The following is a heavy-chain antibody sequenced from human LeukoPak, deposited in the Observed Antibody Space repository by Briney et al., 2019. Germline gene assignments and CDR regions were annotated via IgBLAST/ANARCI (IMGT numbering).Heavy chain of an antibody. D-gene: IGHD3-10*01. CDR3: ARDRESSDQRVRNFDY. J-gene: IGHJ4*02. CDR2: ISSSSSTI. CDR1: GFTFSSYA. Sequence: GGSLRLSCAASGFTFSSYAMTWVRQAPGKGLEWVSYISSSSSTIYYADSVKGRFTISRDNAKNSLYLQMNSLRAEDTAVYYCARDRESSDQRVRNFDYWGQGTLVTVSS. V-gene: IGHV3-48*01.